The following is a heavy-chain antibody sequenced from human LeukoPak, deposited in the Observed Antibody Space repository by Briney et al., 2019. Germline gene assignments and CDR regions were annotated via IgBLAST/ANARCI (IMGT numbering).Heavy chain of an antibody. CDR1: GFTFSSYW. D-gene: IGHD6-6*01. CDR2: IKQDGSEK. CDR3: ARDKAARRAHYYYYYGMDV. Sequence: PGGSLRLSCAASGFTFSSYWMSWVRQAPGKGLEWVANIKQDGSEKYYVDSVKGRFTISRDNAKNSLYLQMNSLRAEDTAVYYCARDKAARRAHYYYYYGMDVWGQGTTVTVSS. J-gene: IGHJ6*02. V-gene: IGHV3-7*01.